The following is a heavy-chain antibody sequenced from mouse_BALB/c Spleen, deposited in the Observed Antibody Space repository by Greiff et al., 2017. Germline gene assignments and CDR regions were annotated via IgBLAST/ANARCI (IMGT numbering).Heavy chain of an antibody. D-gene: IGHD1-2*01. CDR1: GFNIKDSY. Sequence: EVKLMESGAELVKPGASVKLSCTASGFNIKDSYMHWVKQRPEQGLEWIGRIDPANGNTKYDPKFQGKATITADTSSNTAYLQLSSLTSEDTAVYYCAYYYGYAYAMDYWGQGTSVTVSS. V-gene: IGHV14-3*02. J-gene: IGHJ4*01. CDR3: AYYYGYAYAMDY. CDR2: IDPANGNT.